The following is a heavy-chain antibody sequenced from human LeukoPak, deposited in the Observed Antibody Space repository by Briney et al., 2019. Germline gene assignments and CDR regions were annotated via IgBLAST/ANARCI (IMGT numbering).Heavy chain of an antibody. J-gene: IGHJ4*02. Sequence: GGSLRLSCAASGFTFSNYIMNWVRQAPGKGLEWVSSISRDSAYIDYADSVKGRFTISRDNAKNSLSLQMNSLRAEDAAVYYCARDEGYSLDYWGQGTLVTVSS. CDR1: GFTFSNYI. CDR2: ISRDSAYI. V-gene: IGHV3-21*01. CDR3: ARDEGYSLDY.